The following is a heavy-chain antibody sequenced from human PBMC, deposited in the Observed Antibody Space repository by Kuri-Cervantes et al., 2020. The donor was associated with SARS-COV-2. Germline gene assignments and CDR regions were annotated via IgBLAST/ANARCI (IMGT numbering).Heavy chain of an antibody. J-gene: IGHJ4*02. V-gene: IGHV3-23*01. D-gene: IGHD2/OR15-2a*01. Sequence: LSLTCAASGFTFSSFPMSWVRQAPGKGLEWVSGISGSGANTYYADSVKGWFTISRDNSKNTLYLQMNSLRAEDTAVYYCVKDSRVYYFDYWGQGTLVTVFS. CDR1: GFTFSSFP. CDR2: ISGSGANT. CDR3: VKDSRVYYFDY.